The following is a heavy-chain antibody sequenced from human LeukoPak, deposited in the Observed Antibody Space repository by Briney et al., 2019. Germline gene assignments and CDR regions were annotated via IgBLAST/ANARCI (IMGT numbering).Heavy chain of an antibody. CDR2: INSDGSST. CDR3: ARGLTIFGVVNDAFDI. CDR1: GFTFSNYW. Sequence: PGGPLRLSCAASGFTFSNYWMHWVRQAPGKGPVWVSLINSDGSSTIYADSVKGRFTISRDNAKNTLYLQMNSLRAEDTAVYYCARGLTIFGVVNDAFDIWGQGTMVTVSS. J-gene: IGHJ3*02. V-gene: IGHV3-74*01. D-gene: IGHD3-3*01.